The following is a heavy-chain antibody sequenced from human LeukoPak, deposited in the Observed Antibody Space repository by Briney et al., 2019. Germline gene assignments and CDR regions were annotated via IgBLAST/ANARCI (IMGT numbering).Heavy chain of an antibody. CDR1: GGTLSSYA. CDR3: ARDASYYDSSGYLVDFDY. J-gene: IGHJ4*02. Sequence: GASVKVSCKASGGTLSSYAISWVRQAPGQGLEWMGRIIPILGIANYAQKFQGRVTITADKSTSTAYMELSSLRSEDTAVYYCARDASYYDSSGYLVDFDYWGQGTLVTVSS. V-gene: IGHV1-69*04. CDR2: IIPILGIA. D-gene: IGHD3-22*01.